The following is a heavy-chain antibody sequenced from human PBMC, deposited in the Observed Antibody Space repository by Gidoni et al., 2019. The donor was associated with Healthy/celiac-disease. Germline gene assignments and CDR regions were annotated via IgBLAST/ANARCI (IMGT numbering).Heavy chain of an antibody. V-gene: IGHV5-51*01. CDR1: EYSFTSYW. J-gene: IGHJ6*02. CDR2: IYRGDSDT. CDR3: ARLTEGYSYGHYYYYGMDV. Sequence: EVQLVQSGAEVNKPGESLKLSCKGSEYSFTSYWIGWVRQMPGKGLQWMGIIYRGDSDTRYSPSFQGQVTISADKSISTAYLQWSSLKASYTAMYYCARLTEGYSYGHYYYYGMDVWGQGTTVTVSS. D-gene: IGHD5-18*01.